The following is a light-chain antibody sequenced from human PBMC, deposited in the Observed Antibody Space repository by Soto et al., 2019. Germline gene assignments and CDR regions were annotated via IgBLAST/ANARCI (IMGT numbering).Light chain of an antibody. CDR1: SSDNGGHNF. J-gene: IGLJ2*01. Sequence: QSALTQPASVSGSPGQSITITCSGASSDNGGHNFVAWYQQQPGKVPKLILYNVSDRPSGVSNRFSGSESGNTASLTISGLQPADEADYYCASYTGSSVLFGGGTKLTV. CDR3: ASYTGSSVL. CDR2: NVS. V-gene: IGLV2-14*03.